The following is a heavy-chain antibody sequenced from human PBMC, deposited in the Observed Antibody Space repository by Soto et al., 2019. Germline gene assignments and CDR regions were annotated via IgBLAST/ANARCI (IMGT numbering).Heavy chain of an antibody. D-gene: IGHD3-22*01. CDR1: GFIFSSYA. V-gene: IGHV3-23*01. CDR3: AKGKVAYDNSGLQYFYYFPMNV. J-gene: IGHJ6*02. Sequence: GGSLRLSCAASGFIFSSYAMSWVRQVPGKGLEWVSGISGRGDGTFYGDSVKGRFTISRDKSKNTLYLQMNSLRVEDTAVYYCAKGKVAYDNSGLQYFYYFPMNVWGQGTTVTVSS. CDR2: ISGRGDGT.